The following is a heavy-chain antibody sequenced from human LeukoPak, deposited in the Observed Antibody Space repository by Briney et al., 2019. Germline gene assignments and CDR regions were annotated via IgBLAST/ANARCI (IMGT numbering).Heavy chain of an antibody. Sequence: ASVKVSCKASGYTFTGYYMHWVRQAPGQGLEWMGWINPNSGGTSYAQKFQGRVTMTRDTSISTAYMELSRLRSDDTAVYYCARISSSWYRGYYFDYWGQGTLVTVSS. CDR1: GYTFTGYY. V-gene: IGHV1-2*02. J-gene: IGHJ4*02. CDR3: ARISSSWYRGYYFDY. D-gene: IGHD6-13*01. CDR2: INPNSGGT.